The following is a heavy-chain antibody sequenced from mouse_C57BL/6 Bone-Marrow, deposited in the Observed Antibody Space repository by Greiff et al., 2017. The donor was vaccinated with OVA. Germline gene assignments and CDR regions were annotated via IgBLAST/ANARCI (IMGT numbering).Heavy chain of an antibody. D-gene: IGHD1-1*01. Sequence: EVKVEESGGGLVKPGGSLKLSCAASGFTFSDYGMHWVRQAPEKGLEWVAYISSGSSTIYYADTVKGRFTISRDNAKNTLFLQMTSLRSEDTAMYYCARPGTTYYFDYWGQGTTLTVSS. CDR2: ISSGSSTI. J-gene: IGHJ2*01. CDR3: ARPGTTYYFDY. CDR1: GFTFSDYG. V-gene: IGHV5-17*01.